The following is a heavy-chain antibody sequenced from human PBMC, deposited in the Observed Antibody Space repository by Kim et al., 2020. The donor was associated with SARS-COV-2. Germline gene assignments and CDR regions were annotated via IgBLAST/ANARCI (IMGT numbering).Heavy chain of an antibody. CDR2: ISWNSGSI. D-gene: IGHD6-6*01. Sequence: GGSLRLSCAASGFTFGDYAMHWVRQAPGKGLEWVSGISWNSGSIGYADSVKGRFTISRDNAKNSLYLQMNSLRAEDTALYYCAKDMLAARQQNYYYYYGMDVWGQGTTVTVSS. CDR1: GFTFGDYA. J-gene: IGHJ6*02. CDR3: AKDMLAARQQNYYYYYGMDV. V-gene: IGHV3-9*01.